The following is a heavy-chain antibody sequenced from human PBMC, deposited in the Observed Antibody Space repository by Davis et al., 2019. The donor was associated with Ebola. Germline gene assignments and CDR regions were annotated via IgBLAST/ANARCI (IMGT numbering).Heavy chain of an antibody. V-gene: IGHV4-34*01. Sequence: SETLSLTCAVYGGSFSGYYWSWIRQPPGKGLEWIGEINHSGSTNYNPSLKSRVTISVDTSKNQFSLKLSSVTAADTAVYYCARSITMIVVEHYFDYWGQGTLVTVSS. CDR3: ARSITMIVVEHYFDY. D-gene: IGHD3-22*01. J-gene: IGHJ4*02. CDR2: INHSGST. CDR1: GGSFSGYY.